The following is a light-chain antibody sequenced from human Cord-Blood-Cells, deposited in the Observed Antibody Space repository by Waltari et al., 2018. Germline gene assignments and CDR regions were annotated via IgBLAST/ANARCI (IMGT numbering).Light chain of an antibody. CDR1: SSDVGSYNL. CDR3: CSYAGSSTWV. Sequence: QSALTQPASVSGSPGQSITISCTGTSSDVGSYNLVSWYQQHPGKAPKLMIYEGSKRRSGVSNRFSGSKSGNTACLTISGLQPEDEADYYCCSYAGSSTWVFGGGTKLTVL. V-gene: IGLV2-23*01. J-gene: IGLJ3*02. CDR2: EGS.